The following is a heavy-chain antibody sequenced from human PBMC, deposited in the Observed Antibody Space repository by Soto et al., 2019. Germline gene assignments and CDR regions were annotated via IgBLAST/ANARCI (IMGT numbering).Heavy chain of an antibody. Sequence: ESGGGLVQPGGSLRLSCAASGFTFSSSDMHWVRQVTGKGLEWVSAIGFSGDTYYLSSVEGRFTISRENAENSLYLQMNSLRVEDTAVYYCARALLAGRPDYWGQGTLVTVSS. D-gene: IGHD6-19*01. CDR3: ARALLAGRPDY. CDR1: GFTFSSSD. V-gene: IGHV3-13*01. CDR2: IGFSGDT. J-gene: IGHJ4*02.